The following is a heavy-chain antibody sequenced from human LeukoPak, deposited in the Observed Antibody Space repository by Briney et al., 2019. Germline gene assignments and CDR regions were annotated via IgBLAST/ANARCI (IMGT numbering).Heavy chain of an antibody. D-gene: IGHD2-8*01. Sequence: GGSLRLSCVVSGFSFSDPYMTWIRQTPGKGLEWLAYISGSSSDIYYADSVKGRFTISRDNSKNTLYLQMNSLRAEDTAVYYCARDAVNGAFDIWGQGTMVTVSS. V-gene: IGHV3-11*04. CDR2: ISGSSSDI. CDR1: GFSFSDPY. J-gene: IGHJ3*02. CDR3: ARDAVNGAFDI.